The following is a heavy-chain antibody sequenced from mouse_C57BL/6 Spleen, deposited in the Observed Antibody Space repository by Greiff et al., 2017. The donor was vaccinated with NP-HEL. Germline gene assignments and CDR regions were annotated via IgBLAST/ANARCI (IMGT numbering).Heavy chain of an antibody. Sequence: EVHLVESGGGLVQPGGSLKLSCAASGFTFSDYYMYWVRQTPEKRLEWVAYISNGGGSTYYPDTVKGRFTISRDNAKNTLYLQMSRLKSEDTAMYYCARHGGNKAWFAYWGQGTLVTVSA. D-gene: IGHD2-1*01. V-gene: IGHV5-12*01. CDR3: ARHGGNKAWFAY. CDR2: ISNGGGST. J-gene: IGHJ3*01. CDR1: GFTFSDYY.